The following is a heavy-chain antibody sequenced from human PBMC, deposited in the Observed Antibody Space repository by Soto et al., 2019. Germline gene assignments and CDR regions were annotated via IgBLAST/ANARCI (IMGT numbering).Heavy chain of an antibody. CDR3: AKGITGTTGAFDI. V-gene: IGHV3-23*01. Sequence: WGSLRLSCASSGFTFSSYAMSWVRQAPGKGLEWVSAISGSGGSTYYADSVKGRFTISRDNSKNTLYLQMNSLRAEDTAVYYCAKGITGTTGAFDIWGQGTMVTVSS. CDR1: GFTFSSYA. CDR2: ISGSGGST. D-gene: IGHD1-20*01. J-gene: IGHJ3*02.